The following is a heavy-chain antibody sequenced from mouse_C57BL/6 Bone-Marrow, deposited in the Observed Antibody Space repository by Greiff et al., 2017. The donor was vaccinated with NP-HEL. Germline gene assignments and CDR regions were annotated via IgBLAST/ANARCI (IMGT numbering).Heavy chain of an antibody. J-gene: IGHJ1*03. CDR3: ARSNYGSSPYWYFDV. V-gene: IGHV1-7*01. Sequence: QVQLQQSGAELAKPGASVKLSCKASGYTFTSYWMHWVKQRPGQGLEWIGYINPSSGYTKYNQKFKDKATLTADKASSTAYMQLSSLTYEDSAVYYCARSNYGSSPYWYFDVWGTGTTVTVSS. CDR2: INPSSGYT. CDR1: GYTFTSYW. D-gene: IGHD1-1*01.